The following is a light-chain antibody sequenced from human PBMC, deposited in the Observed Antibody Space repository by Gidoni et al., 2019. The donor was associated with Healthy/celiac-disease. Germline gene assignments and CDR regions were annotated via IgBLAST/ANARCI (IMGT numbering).Light chain of an antibody. CDR3: QQYNNWPPDLT. V-gene: IGKV3-15*01. CDR2: GAS. J-gene: IGKJ4*01. Sequence: EIVMTQSPATLSVSQGDSATLACRASQRVSSNLAWYQQKPGQAPRLLIYGASTRATGIPARFSGSGSGTEFTLTISSLQSEDFAVYYCQQYNNWPPDLTFGGGTKVEIK. CDR1: QRVSSN.